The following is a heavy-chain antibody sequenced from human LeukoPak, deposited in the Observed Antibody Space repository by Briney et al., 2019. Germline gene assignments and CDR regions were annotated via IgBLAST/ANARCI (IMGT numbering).Heavy chain of an antibody. CDR3: ASASSNAYYYDSSGYPSFDY. Sequence: GGSLRLSCAASGFTVSSNYMSWVRQAPGKGLEWVSVIYSGGSTYYADSVKGRFTISRDNSKNMLYLQMNSLRAEDTAVYYCASASSNAYYYDSSGYPSFDYWGQGTLVTVSS. CDR2: IYSGGST. CDR1: GFTVSSNY. V-gene: IGHV3-66*01. D-gene: IGHD3-22*01. J-gene: IGHJ4*02.